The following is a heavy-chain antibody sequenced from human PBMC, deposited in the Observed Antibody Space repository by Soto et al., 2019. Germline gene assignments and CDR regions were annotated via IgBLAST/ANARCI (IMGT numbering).Heavy chain of an antibody. J-gene: IGHJ6*02. CDR1: GYTFTGYY. CDR3: ARAFYHYYYGMDV. V-gene: IGHV1-2*04. Sequence: QVQLVQSGAEVKKPGASVKVSCKASGYTFTGYYIHWVRQAPGQGLEWMGWINPNSGGTNYAQKFQGWVTMTRDTSISTAYMELSRLRSDDTAVYCCARAFYHYYYGMDVWGQGTTVTVSS. CDR2: INPNSGGT.